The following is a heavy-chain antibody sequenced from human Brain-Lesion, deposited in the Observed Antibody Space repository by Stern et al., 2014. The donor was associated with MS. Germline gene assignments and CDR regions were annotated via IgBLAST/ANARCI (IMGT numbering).Heavy chain of an antibody. CDR2: IHHTGAT. V-gene: IGHV4-31*03. J-gene: IGHJ3*02. CDR1: GAPVSSGGYY. D-gene: IGHD2-21*01. Sequence: LQLQESGPGLVKPSQTLSLSCTVSGAPVSSGGYYWTWIRQLPGKGLEWVGYIHHTGATFYNPSLKSRVAISVDTSENQFSLKLTSVTAADTAVYYCAAIGPRMEGACFDIWGQGTMVTVSS. CDR3: AAIGPRMEGACFDI.